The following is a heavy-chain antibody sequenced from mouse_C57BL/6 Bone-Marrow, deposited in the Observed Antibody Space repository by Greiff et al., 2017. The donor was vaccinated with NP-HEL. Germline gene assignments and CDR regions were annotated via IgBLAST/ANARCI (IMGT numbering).Heavy chain of an antibody. CDR3: ASIKYYGSSDY. CDR1: GFTFSSYA. V-gene: IGHV5-4*03. Sequence: EVKLQESGGGLVKPGGSLKLSCAASGFTFSSYAMSWVRQTPEKRLEWVATISDGGSYTYYPDNVKGRFTISRDNAKNNLYLQMSHLKSEDTAMYYCASIKYYGSSDYWGQGTTLTVSS. CDR2: ISDGGSYT. D-gene: IGHD1-1*01. J-gene: IGHJ2*01.